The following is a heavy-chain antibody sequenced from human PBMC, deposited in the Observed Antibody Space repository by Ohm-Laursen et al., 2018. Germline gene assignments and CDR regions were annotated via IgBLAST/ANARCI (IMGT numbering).Heavy chain of an antibody. CDR2: INQDGSGK. CDR3: ARVTGTVGLGDF. V-gene: IGHV3-7*01. Sequence: SLRLSCTAFGFTFSNYWMTWVRQAPGKGLEWVANINQDGSGKYYVDSVKGRFTISRDNAKNSLNLQMNSLRDEDTAVYYCARVTGTVGLGDFWGQGTRVTVSS. D-gene: IGHD1-7*01. J-gene: IGHJ4*02. CDR1: GFTFSNYW.